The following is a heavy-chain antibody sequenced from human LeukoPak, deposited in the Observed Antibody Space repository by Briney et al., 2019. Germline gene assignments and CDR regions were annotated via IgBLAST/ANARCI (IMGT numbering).Heavy chain of an antibody. V-gene: IGHV3-11*06. Sequence: GGSLRLSCAASGFTFSDYYMSWIRQAPGKGLEWVSYISSSSSYTNYADSVKGRFTISRDNAKNSLYLQMNSLRAEDTAVYYCARAARNYYGSGSYTPHFDYWGQGTLVTVSS. J-gene: IGHJ4*02. CDR2: ISSSSSYT. D-gene: IGHD3-10*01. CDR1: GFTFSDYY. CDR3: ARAARNYYGSGSYTPHFDY.